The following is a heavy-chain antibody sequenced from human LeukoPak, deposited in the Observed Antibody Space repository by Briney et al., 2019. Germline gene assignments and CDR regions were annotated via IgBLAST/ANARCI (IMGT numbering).Heavy chain of an antibody. CDR3: AKDRSESYFYFDF. CDR2: IRYGGNDE. J-gene: IGHJ4*02. CDR1: GFSFSSNG. Sequence: PGGSLRLSCAASGFSFSSNGMHWVRQAPGKGLEWVSFIRYGGNDERYADSVKGRFTISRDNSKNTLYLQMNSLRAEDTAVYYCAKDRSESYFYFDFWGQGTLVTVSS. D-gene: IGHD1-26*01. V-gene: IGHV3-30*02.